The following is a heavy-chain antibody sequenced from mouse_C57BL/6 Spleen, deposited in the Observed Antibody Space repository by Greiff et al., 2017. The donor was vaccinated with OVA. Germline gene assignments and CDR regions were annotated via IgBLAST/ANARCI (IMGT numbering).Heavy chain of an antibody. CDR1: GYTFTSYW. J-gene: IGHJ4*01. Sequence: VHLVESGAELAKPGASVKLSCKASGYTFTSYWMHWVKQRPGQGLEWIGYINPSSGYTKYNQKFKDKATLTADKSSSTAYMQLSSLTYEDSAVYYCARWGTVALDAMDYWGQGTSVTVSS. CDR3: ARWGTVALDAMDY. CDR2: INPSSGYT. D-gene: IGHD1-1*01. V-gene: IGHV1-7*01.